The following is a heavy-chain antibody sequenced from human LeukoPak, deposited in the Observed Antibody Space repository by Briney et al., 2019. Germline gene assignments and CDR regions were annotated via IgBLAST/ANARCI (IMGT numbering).Heavy chain of an antibody. J-gene: IGHJ4*02. Sequence: ASVKVSCKASGYTFTSYYMHWVRQAPGQGLEWMGIINPSGGSTSYAQKFQGRVTMTRDTPASTVYMELSSLRSEDTAVYYCARDSSLLWFGDLGFGYWGQGTLVTVSS. CDR3: ARDSSLLWFGDLGFGY. CDR2: INPSGGST. D-gene: IGHD3-10*01. V-gene: IGHV1-46*01. CDR1: GYTFTSYY.